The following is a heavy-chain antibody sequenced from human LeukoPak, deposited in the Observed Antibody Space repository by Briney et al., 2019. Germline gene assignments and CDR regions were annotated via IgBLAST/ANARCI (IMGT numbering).Heavy chain of an antibody. V-gene: IGHV3-23*01. CDR1: GFTFNNYA. Sequence: PGGSPRLSCAASGFTFNNYAMGWVRQAPGKGLEWVSVISGSSAGIKYADSVKGRFTISRDNSKNTLYLQMNSLRAEDTAVYYCARAKNVHKWELLPYYYYYMDVWGKGTTVTVSS. CDR3: ARAKNVHKWELLPYYYYYMDV. D-gene: IGHD1-26*01. J-gene: IGHJ6*03. CDR2: ISGSSAGI.